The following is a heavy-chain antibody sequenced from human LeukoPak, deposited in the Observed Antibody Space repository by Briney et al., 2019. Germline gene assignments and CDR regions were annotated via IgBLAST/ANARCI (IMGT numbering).Heavy chain of an antibody. Sequence: PGGSLRLSCAASGFTFSSYAMSWVRQAPGKGLECVSSISYSGGTTYYADSVKGRFTITRDNSKNTLYLQMNSLRAEDTAVYHCAKETDSSGYYPFDYWGQGTLVTVSS. CDR2: ISYSGGTT. J-gene: IGHJ4*02. CDR3: AKETDSSGYYPFDY. D-gene: IGHD3-22*01. V-gene: IGHV3-23*01. CDR1: GFTFSSYA.